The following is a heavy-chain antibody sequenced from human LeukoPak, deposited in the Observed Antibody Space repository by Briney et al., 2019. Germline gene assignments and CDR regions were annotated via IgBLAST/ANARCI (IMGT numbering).Heavy chain of an antibody. CDR3: ARGGSRSYTSSTLDY. CDR2: ISYSGST. D-gene: IGHD6-6*01. Sequence: SETLSLTCSVSGGSITVYYWNWIRQSPGRGLEWIGSISYSGSTNYNPPLKSRVTISIDTSKNRFSLKVSSVIAADTAMYYCARGGSRSYTSSTLDYWGQGTLVTVSS. V-gene: IGHV4-59*12. J-gene: IGHJ4*02. CDR1: GGSITVYY.